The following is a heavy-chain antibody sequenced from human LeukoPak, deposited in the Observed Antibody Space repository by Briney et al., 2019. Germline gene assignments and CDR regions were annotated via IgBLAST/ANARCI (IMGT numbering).Heavy chain of an antibody. CDR1: GDSVNSATFH. D-gene: IGHD3/OR15-3a*01. CDR3: ARDFWAATGAFEI. Sequence: SETLSLTCTVSGDSVNSATFHWAWIRQSPGKGLQLIGYTYNRGNTYYNPSLNSRVTISVDTSKNQFSLKLRSVTAADSAVYYCARDFWAATGAFEIWGQGASVTVSS. V-gene: IGHV4-61*01. CDR2: TYNRGNT. J-gene: IGHJ3*02.